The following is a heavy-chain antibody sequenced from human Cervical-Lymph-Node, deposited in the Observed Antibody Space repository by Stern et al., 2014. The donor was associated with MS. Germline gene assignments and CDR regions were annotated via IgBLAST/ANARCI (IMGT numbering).Heavy chain of an antibody. Sequence: VQLVESGPEVKRPGESLKISCQASGYTFTSYWIGWVRQMPGKGLEWIGIIFPGGPDIRYSPSFQGQVTISPENSRIPAYLQWNNLKAPDAAIYYCARQRYFDYWGQGTLVTVSS. CDR2: IFPGGPDI. J-gene: IGHJ4*02. CDR1: GYTFTSYW. V-gene: IGHV5-51*01. CDR3: ARQRYFDY.